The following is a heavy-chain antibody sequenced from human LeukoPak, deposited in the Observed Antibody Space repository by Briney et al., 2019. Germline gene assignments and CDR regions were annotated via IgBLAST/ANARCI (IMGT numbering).Heavy chain of an antibody. CDR1: GYSFTSYW. J-gene: IGHJ6*02. CDR2: IYPDDSDT. V-gene: IGHV5-51*01. CDR3: ASRDKAVAGTGHYYGMDV. Sequence: PGESLKISCKGSGYSFTSYWIGWVRQMPGKGLEWMGIIYPDDSDTRYSPSFQGQVTISADKSISTAYLQWSSLKASDTAMYYCASRDKAVAGTGHYYGMDVWGQGTTVTVSS. D-gene: IGHD6-19*01.